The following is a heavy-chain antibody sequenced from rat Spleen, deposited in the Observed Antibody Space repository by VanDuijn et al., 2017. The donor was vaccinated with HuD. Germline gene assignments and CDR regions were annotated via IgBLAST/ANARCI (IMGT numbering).Heavy chain of an antibody. D-gene: IGHD3-1*01. V-gene: IGHV5-20*01. CDR3: SSPLAY. CDR2: ISHDGGSA. J-gene: IGHJ3*01. Sequence: EVQLVESDGGLVQPGRSLKLSCTASGFTFSDFYMAWVRQAPTKGLEWVATISHDGGSAYYRDSVKGRFTISRDNAKSTLYLQMDSLRSEDSATYYYSSPLAYWGQGTLVTVSS. CDR1: GFTFSDFY.